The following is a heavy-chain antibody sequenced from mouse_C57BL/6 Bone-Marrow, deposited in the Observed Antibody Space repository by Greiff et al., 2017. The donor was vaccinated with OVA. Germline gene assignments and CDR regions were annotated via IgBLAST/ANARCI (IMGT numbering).Heavy chain of an antibody. CDR2: ISSGGSYT. CDR3: ARHDYKTGMDY. V-gene: IGHV5-6*01. CDR1: GFTFSSYG. Sequence: EVQGVESGGDLVKPGGSLKLSCAASGFTFSSYGMSWVRQTPDKRLEWVATISSGGSYTYSPDSVKGRFTISRDNAKNTLYLQMSSLKSEDTAMYYCARHDYKTGMDYWGQGTSVTVSS. D-gene: IGHD2-12*01. J-gene: IGHJ4*01.